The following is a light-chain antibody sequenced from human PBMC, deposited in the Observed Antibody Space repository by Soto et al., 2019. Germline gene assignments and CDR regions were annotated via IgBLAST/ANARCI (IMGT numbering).Light chain of an antibody. CDR1: QSVSRSY. CDR2: GAS. CDR3: HQYGSSPFT. J-gene: IGKJ3*01. Sequence: EIVLTQSPGTLSLSPGERATLSCRASQSVSRSYLAWYQQKPGQAPRLLIYGASSSATGIPDRFSGSGAGTAFTLTISRLEPEDFAVYYCHQYGSSPFTFGPGTKVDIK. V-gene: IGKV3-20*01.